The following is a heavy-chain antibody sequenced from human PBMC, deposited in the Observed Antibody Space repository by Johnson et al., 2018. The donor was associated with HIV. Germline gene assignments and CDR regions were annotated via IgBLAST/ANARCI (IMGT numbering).Heavy chain of an antibody. CDR3: AKGYSGYDYYAFDI. J-gene: IGHJ3*02. CDR1: GFTFSSYW. CDR2: ISSSGST. D-gene: IGHD5-12*01. Sequence: VQLVESGGGVVQPGGSLRLSCAASGFTFSSYWMSWVRQAPGKGLEWVSYISSSGSTYYADSVKGRFTISRDNSKNTLYLQMNSLRAEDTAVYYCAKGYSGYDYYAFDIWGQGTMVTVSS. V-gene: IGHV3-23*04.